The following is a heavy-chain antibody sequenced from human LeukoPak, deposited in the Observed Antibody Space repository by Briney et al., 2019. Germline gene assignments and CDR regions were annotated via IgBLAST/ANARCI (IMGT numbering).Heavy chain of an antibody. CDR1: GDSISTDY. Sequence: SETLSLTCTVSGDSISTDYWNWIRQPPGKGLEWIGYIYYSGSTHYNPSLKSRVTISVDTSKNQFSLKLSSVTATDTAVYYCARLSAAGRGDWFDPWGQGTLVTVSS. J-gene: IGHJ5*02. CDR2: IYYSGST. V-gene: IGHV4-59*08. CDR3: ARLSAAGRGDWFDP. D-gene: IGHD6-19*01.